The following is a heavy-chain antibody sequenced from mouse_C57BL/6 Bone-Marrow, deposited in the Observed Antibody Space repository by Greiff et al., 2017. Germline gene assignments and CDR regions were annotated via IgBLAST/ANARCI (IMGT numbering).Heavy chain of an antibody. Sequence: EVQLVESGGDLVKPGGSLKLSCAASGFTFSSYGMSWVRQTPDKRLEWVATISSGGSYTYYPDSVKGRFTISRDNAKNTLYLQMSSLKSEDTAMYYCARHSLSDGYYFYWYFDVWGTGTTVTVSS. J-gene: IGHJ1*03. CDR1: GFTFSSYG. V-gene: IGHV5-6*01. D-gene: IGHD2-3*01. CDR3: ARHSLSDGYYFYWYFDV. CDR2: ISSGGSYT.